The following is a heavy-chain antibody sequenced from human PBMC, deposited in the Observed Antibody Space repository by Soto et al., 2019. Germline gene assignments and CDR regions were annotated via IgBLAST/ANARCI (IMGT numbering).Heavy chain of an antibody. CDR1: GGTFSSYA. V-gene: IGHV1-69*01. D-gene: IGHD1-26*01. Sequence: QVQLVQSGAEVKKPGSSVKVSCKASGGTFSSYAISWVRQAPGQGLEWMGGIIPIFGTANYAQKFQGRVTITADESTSTAYMELSRLRSEDTAVYYCARPSSGGGSYYYYYGMDVWGQGTTVTVSS. J-gene: IGHJ6*02. CDR3: ARPSSGGGSYYYYYGMDV. CDR2: IIPIFGTA.